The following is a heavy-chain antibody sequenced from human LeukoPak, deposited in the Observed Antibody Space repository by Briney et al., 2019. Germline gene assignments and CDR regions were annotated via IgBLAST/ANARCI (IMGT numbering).Heavy chain of an antibody. CDR1: GYIFRNYW. V-gene: IGHV3-7*01. D-gene: IGHD2-21*02. CDR2: INQDGSEK. CDR3: ARCTDYYLSF. Sequence: GGSLRLSCVASGYIFRNYWLSWVRQAPGKGLEWVANINQDGSEKYYVDSVKGRFTISRDNAKNSLYLYMNSLRAEDTAVYYCARCTDYYLSFWGQGTLVTVSS. J-gene: IGHJ4*02.